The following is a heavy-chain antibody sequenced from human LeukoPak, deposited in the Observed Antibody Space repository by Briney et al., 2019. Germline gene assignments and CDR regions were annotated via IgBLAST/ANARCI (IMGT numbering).Heavy chain of an antibody. J-gene: IGHJ5*02. CDR1: GYAFIEYD. V-gene: IGHV1-8*01. CDR3: ARPPRTSGWYLNCLDP. CDR2: MNPKTDNT. D-gene: IGHD6-19*01. Sequence: GASVKVSCKTSGYAFIEYDINWVRQATGQGLEWMGWMNPKTDNTGYAQRFQGRVTMSTDTSTSTAYMELSSLTSEDTAVYYCARPPRTSGWYLNCLDPWGQGTLVTVSS.